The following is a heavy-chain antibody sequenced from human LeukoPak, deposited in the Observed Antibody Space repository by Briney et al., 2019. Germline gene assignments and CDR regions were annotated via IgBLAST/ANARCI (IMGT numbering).Heavy chain of an antibody. V-gene: IGHV3-20*04. D-gene: IGHD6-19*01. Sequence: GGSLRLSCAASGFTFDDYGMSWVRQAPGKGLEWVSGINWNGGSTGYADSVKGRFTISRDNAKNSLYLQTNSLRAEDTALYYCARAVVAVAGTGGAFDIWGQGTMVTVSS. J-gene: IGHJ3*02. CDR1: GFTFDDYG. CDR2: INWNGGST. CDR3: ARAVVAVAGTGGAFDI.